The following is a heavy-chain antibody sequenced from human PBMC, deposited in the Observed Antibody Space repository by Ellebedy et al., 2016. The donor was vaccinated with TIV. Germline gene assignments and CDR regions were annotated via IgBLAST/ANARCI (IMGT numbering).Heavy chain of an antibody. Sequence: PGGSLRLSCAASGFSVSSNYVSWVRQAPGKGLEWVSYIYTGDSTYHADSVKGRFTISRDNSKNTVSLQMNSLRVEDTAVYYCERVRSSAFEIWGQGTMVTVSS. CDR1: GFSVSSNY. J-gene: IGHJ3*02. V-gene: IGHV3-53*01. CDR2: IYTGDST. CDR3: ERVRSSAFEI.